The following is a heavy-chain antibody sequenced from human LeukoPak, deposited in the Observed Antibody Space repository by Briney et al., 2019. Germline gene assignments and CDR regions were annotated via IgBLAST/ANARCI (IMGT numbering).Heavy chain of an antibody. J-gene: IGHJ6*03. CDR1: GYTFTSYD. CDR2: MSPNSGNT. D-gene: IGHD3-10*01. V-gene: IGHV1-8*01. Sequence: ASVKVSCKASGYTFTSYDINWVRQATGQGLEWMGWMSPNSGNTGYAQKFQGRVTMTRNTSISTAYMELSSLRSEDTAVYYCARSPTILLWFGDMDVWGKGTTVTVSS. CDR3: ARSPTILLWFGDMDV.